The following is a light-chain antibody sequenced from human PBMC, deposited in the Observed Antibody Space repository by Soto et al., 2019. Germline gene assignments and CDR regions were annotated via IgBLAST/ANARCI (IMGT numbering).Light chain of an antibody. CDR3: SSYTSSSTPGVV. CDR1: SSDVGGYNY. CDR2: DVS. Sequence: QSALTQPASVSGSPGQSITISCTGTSSDVGGYNYVSWYQQHPGKAPKLMIYDVSNRPLGVSNRFSGSKSGNTASLTISGLQAEDEADYYCSSYTSSSTPGVVFGGGTKLTVL. J-gene: IGLJ2*01. V-gene: IGLV2-14*01.